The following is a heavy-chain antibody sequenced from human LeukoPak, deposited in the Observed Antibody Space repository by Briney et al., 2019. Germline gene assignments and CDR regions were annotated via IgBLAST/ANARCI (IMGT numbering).Heavy chain of an antibody. CDR2: INPSGGST. Sequence: ASVKVPCKASGYTFTSYYMHWVRQAPGQGLEWMGIINPSGGSTSYAQKFQGRVTMTRDTSTSTVYMELSSLRSEDTAVYCCARERPQQREYWGQETLVTVSS. CDR1: GYTFTSYY. CDR3: ARERPQQREY. J-gene: IGHJ4*02. V-gene: IGHV1-46*01. D-gene: IGHD6-13*01.